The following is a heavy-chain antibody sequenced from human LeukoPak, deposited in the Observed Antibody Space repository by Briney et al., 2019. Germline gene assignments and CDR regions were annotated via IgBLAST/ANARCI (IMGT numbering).Heavy chain of an antibody. Sequence: ASVKVSCKASGYTFTGYYMHWVRQAPGQGLEWMGRINPNSGGTNYAQKFQGRVTMTRDTSISTAYMELSRLRSDDTVVYYCARGGSGWYYYFDYWGQGTLVTVSS. CDR2: INPNSGGT. D-gene: IGHD6-19*01. CDR1: GYTFTGYY. J-gene: IGHJ4*02. CDR3: ARGGSGWYYYFDY. V-gene: IGHV1-2*05.